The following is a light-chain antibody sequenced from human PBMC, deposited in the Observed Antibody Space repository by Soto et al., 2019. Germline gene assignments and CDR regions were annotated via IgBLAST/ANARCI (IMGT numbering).Light chain of an antibody. CDR2: AAS. J-gene: IGKJ4*01. CDR1: QPINIY. Sequence: DIQMTQSPSSLSASVGDRVTITCRTSQPINIYLNWYQHKPGKAPKLLIYAASSLQGGVPSRFSGSGSGADFTLTISSLQPEDFATYYCQQSYSAPTFGGGTKVEIK. V-gene: IGKV1-39*01. CDR3: QQSYSAPT.